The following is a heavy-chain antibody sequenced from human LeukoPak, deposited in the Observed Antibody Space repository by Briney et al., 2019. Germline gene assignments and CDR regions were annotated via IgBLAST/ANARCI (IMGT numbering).Heavy chain of an antibody. D-gene: IGHD3-3*01. V-gene: IGHV4-38-2*01. CDR1: GYSISSGYY. J-gene: IGHJ5*02. CDR2: IYHSGST. Sequence: PSETLSLTCAVSGYSISSGYYWGWIRQPPGKGLEWLGSIYHSGSTYYNPSLKSRVTISVDTSKNQFSLKLSSVTAADTAVYYCARTHSDFWSGYPLRFDPWDQGTLVTVSS. CDR3: ARTHSDFWSGYPLRFDP.